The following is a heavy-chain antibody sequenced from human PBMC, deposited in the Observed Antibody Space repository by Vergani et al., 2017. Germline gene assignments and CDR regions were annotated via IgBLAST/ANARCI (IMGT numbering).Heavy chain of an antibody. V-gene: IGHV3-74*02. Sequence: EVQLLESGGGLVQPGGSLRLSCAASGFTFSSYAMSWVRQAPGKGLVWVSRINSDGSSTNYADSVKGRFTISRDNAKNTLYLQMNSLRAEDTAVYYCARGGPAANAQPYYYYYGMDVWGQGTTVTVSS. D-gene: IGHD2-2*01. CDR2: INSDGSST. J-gene: IGHJ6*02. CDR3: ARGGPAANAQPYYYYYGMDV. CDR1: GFTFSSYA.